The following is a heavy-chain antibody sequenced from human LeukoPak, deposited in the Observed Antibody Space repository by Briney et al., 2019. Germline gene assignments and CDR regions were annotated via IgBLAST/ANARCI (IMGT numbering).Heavy chain of an antibody. V-gene: IGHV1-18*01. Sequence: ASVKVSCKASGYTFTSYGISWVRQAPGQGLEWMGWISAYNGNTNYAQKLQGRVTMTTDTSTSTANMELRSLRSDDTAVYYCARANMIVVVPPDYWGQGTLVTVSS. CDR1: GYTFTSYG. CDR3: ARANMIVVVPPDY. CDR2: ISAYNGNT. J-gene: IGHJ4*02. D-gene: IGHD3-22*01.